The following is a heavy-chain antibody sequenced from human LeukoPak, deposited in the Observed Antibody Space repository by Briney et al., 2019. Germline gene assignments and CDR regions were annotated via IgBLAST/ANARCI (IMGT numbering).Heavy chain of an antibody. CDR2: IYYSGST. CDR3: ARADADNDAFDI. V-gene: IGHV4-59*01. Sequence: SETLSLTCTVSGGSISSYYWSWIRQPPGKGLEWIGYIYYSGSTNYNPSLKSRVTISVDTSRNQFSLKLSSVTAADTAVYYCARADADNDAFDIWGQGTMVTVSS. CDR1: GGSISSYY. J-gene: IGHJ3*02.